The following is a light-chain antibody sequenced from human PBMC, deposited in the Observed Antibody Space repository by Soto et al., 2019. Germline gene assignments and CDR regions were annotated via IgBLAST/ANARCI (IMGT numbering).Light chain of an antibody. CDR1: SSDVGGYNY. J-gene: IGLJ1*01. CDR2: DVS. V-gene: IGLV2-14*01. Sequence: QSVLTQPASVSGSPGQSITISCTGTSSDVGGYNYVSWYQQHPGKAPKLMIYDVSNRPSGVSNRFSGSKSGNTASLTISGLQAEDEADYYCSSYTSSSTPGVFGTGT. CDR3: SSYTSSSTPGV.